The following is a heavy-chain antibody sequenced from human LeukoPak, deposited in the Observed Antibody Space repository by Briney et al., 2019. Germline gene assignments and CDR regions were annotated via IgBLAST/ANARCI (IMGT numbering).Heavy chain of an antibody. CDR2: IKQDGSEK. D-gene: IGHD2-2*01. Sequence: GGSLRLSCAASGFTFSSYWMSWVRQAPGKGLEWVANIKQDGSEKYYVDSVKGRFTISRDNAKNSLYLQMNSLRAEDTAVYYCAKPPYCSSTSCPYYFDYWGQGTLVTVSS. J-gene: IGHJ4*02. CDR3: AKPPYCSSTSCPYYFDY. V-gene: IGHV3-7*01. CDR1: GFTFSSYW.